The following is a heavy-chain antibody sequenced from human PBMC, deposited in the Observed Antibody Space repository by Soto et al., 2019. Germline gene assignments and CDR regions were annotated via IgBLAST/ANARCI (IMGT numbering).Heavy chain of an antibody. CDR3: ARVLGGYPNFDY. CDR2: ISYDGSNK. Sequence: QVQLVESGGGVVQPGRSVRLSCAASGFTFSSYALHWVRQAPGKGLEWVAFISYDGSNKFYADSVKGRFTISRDTSKNTLYLQMNCLRAEDTAVYYCARVLGGYPNFDYWGQGTLVTVSS. V-gene: IGHV3-30-3*01. D-gene: IGHD3-22*01. J-gene: IGHJ4*02. CDR1: GFTFSSYA.